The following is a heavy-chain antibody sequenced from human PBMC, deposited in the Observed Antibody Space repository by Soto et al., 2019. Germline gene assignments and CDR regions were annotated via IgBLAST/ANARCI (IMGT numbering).Heavy chain of an antibody. V-gene: IGHV3-23*01. CDR1: GFTFSSHA. CDR2: ISAGSEGA. CDR3: ARDLWWYLH. Sequence: EVQLLESGGGLIQPGGALRLSCAASGFTFSSHAMSWVRQAPGKGLEWVSSISAGSEGAYYADSVKGRFTISRANSNNALYLQMNSLRAEDTAVYYCARDLWWYLHWGQGTLVTASS. J-gene: IGHJ4*02. D-gene: IGHD2-15*01.